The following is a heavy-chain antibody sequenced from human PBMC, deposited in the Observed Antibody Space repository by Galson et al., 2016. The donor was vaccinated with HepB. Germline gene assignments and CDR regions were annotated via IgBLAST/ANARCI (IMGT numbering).Heavy chain of an antibody. J-gene: IGHJ6*02. Sequence: SLRLSCAASGFSFRIYAMNWVRQVPGKGLEWVSGISGSGDTTYYADSVKGRFIISRDNSKNTVYLQMNSLRAEDTAVYYCARGSNYFDYYYYGMDVWGQGTTVTVSS. CDR2: ISGSGDTT. D-gene: IGHD4-11*01. CDR1: GFSFRIYA. CDR3: ARGSNYFDYYYYGMDV. V-gene: IGHV3-23*01.